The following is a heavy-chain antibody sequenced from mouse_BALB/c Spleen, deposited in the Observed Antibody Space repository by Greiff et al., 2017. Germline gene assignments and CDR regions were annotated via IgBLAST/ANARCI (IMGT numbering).Heavy chain of an antibody. CDR1: GFTFSSYA. J-gene: IGHJ4*01. D-gene: IGHD2-12*01. Sequence: EVMLVESGGGLVKPGGSLKLSCAASGFTFSSYAMSWVRQTPEKRLEWVATISSGGSYTYYPDSVKGRFTISRDNAKNTLYLQMSSLRSEDTAMYYCARDRDDDDGRGYYYAMDYWGQGTSVTVSS. V-gene: IGHV5-9-1*01. CDR3: ARDRDDDDGRGYYYAMDY. CDR2: ISSGGSYT.